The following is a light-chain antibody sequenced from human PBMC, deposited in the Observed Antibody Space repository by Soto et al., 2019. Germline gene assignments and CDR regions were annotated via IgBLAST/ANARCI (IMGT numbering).Light chain of an antibody. CDR1: NIGSKS. CDR3: QVWDSSSDHPVV. J-gene: IGLJ2*01. Sequence: SYELTQPPSVSVAPGQTARITCGGNNIGSKSVQWYQQKPGQAPVLVVYDDSDRPSGIPERFSGSNSGNTATLTISRVEAGDEADYYCQVWDSSSDHPVVFGGGTKLTVL. V-gene: IGLV3-21*02. CDR2: DDS.